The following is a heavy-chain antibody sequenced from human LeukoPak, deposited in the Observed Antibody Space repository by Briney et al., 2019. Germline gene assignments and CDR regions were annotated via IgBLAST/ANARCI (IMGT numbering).Heavy chain of an antibody. J-gene: IGHJ4*02. D-gene: IGHD1-20*01. Sequence: SVKVSCKASGGTFSSYAISWVRQAPGQGLEWMGRIIPILGIANYAQKFQGRVTITADKSTSTAYMELSSLRSEDTAVYYCARDSREVYNWNDVGAGYFDYWGQGTLVTVSS. V-gene: IGHV1-69*04. CDR3: ARDSREVYNWNDVGAGYFDY. CDR1: GGTFSSYA. CDR2: IIPILGIA.